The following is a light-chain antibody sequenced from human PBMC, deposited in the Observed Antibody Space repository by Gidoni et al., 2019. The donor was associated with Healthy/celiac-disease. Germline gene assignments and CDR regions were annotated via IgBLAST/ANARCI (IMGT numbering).Light chain of an antibody. CDR2: DAS. Sequence: EIVLTQFPATLSLSPGERATLSCGASQSVSSSYLAWYQQKPGLAPRLLIYDASSRATGIPDRFSGSGSGTDFTLTISRLEPEDFAVYYCQQYGSPTWTFGQGTKVEIK. CDR3: QQYGSPTWT. V-gene: IGKV3D-20*01. J-gene: IGKJ1*01. CDR1: QSVSSSY.